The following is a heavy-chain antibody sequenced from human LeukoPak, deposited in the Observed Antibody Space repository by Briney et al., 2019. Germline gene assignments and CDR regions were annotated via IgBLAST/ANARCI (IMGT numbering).Heavy chain of an antibody. CDR1: GFTFDDYA. D-gene: IGHD5/OR15-5a*01. CDR2: TSGDGITT. Sequence: QPGGSLRLSCAASGFTFDDYAIHWVRQAPGKGLEWVSLTSGDGITTYFADSVKGRFTISRDNSKSSLFLQMNSLRTEDTALYYCARDHVYGGADYWGQGTLVTVSS. V-gene: IGHV3-43*02. CDR3: ARDHVYGGADY. J-gene: IGHJ4*02.